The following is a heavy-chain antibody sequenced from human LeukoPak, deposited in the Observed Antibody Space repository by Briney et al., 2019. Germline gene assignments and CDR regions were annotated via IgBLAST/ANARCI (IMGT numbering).Heavy chain of an antibody. J-gene: IGHJ4*02. Sequence: SETLSLTCAVSGGSISSGGYSWRWIRQPPGKGLEWIGYIYHSGSTYYNPSLKSRVTISVDRSKNQFSLKLSSVTAADTAVYYCARTSSGWPFDYWGQGTLVTVSS. CDR2: IYHSGST. D-gene: IGHD6-19*01. CDR1: GGSISSGGYS. CDR3: ARTSSGWPFDY. V-gene: IGHV4-30-2*01.